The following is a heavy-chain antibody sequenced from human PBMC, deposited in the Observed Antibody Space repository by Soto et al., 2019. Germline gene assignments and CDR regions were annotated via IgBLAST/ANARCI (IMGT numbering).Heavy chain of an antibody. CDR3: AKDLTSSRRGYSGYDSPQYSSGWYYFLV. CDR1: GFTFSSYA. V-gene: IGHV3-23*01. D-gene: IGHD5-12*01. J-gene: IGHJ6*02. CDR2: ISGSGGST. Sequence: GGSLRLSCAASGFTFSSYAMSWVRQAPGKGLEWVSAISGSGGSTYYADSVKGRFTISRDNSKNTLYLQMNSLRAEDTAVYYCAKDLTSSRRGYSGYDSPQYSSGWYYFLVWGQGTTVTVSS.